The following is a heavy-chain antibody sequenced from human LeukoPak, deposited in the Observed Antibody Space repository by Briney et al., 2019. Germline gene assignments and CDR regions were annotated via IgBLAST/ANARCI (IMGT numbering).Heavy chain of an antibody. CDR2: IYGDWIST. D-gene: IGHD3-10*01. CDR3: ERVGTLWYGLNDY. V-gene: IGHV3-74*01. CDR1: GFTFSSYW. J-gene: IGHJ4*02. Sequence: RGSLRLSCVASGFTFSSYWMHWVRQAPWKGLVWVSRIYGDWISTNYAESVRGRSTLSRDNAKNTLYLQMNSLRAENTAVYYCERVGTLWYGLNDYWGQGNLVTVSS.